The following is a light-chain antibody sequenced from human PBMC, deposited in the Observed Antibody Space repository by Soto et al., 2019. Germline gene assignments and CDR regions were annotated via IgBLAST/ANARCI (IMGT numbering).Light chain of an antibody. J-gene: IGKJ1*01. CDR2: AAS. CDR1: QGISSY. CDR3: QQVNSYPRT. V-gene: IGKV1-9*01. Sequence: IQLTQSPSSLSVSVGDRVTITCRASQGISSYLAWYQQKPGKAPKLLIYAASTLQSGVPSRFSGSGSGTDFTLTISSLQTEDFATYYCQQVNSYPRTFGQGTKVDIK.